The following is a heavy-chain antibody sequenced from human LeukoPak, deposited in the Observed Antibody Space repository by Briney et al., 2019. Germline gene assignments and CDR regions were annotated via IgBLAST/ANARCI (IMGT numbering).Heavy chain of an antibody. J-gene: IGHJ4*02. CDR3: VRSGCDGGNCFFDY. CDR1: GYTFTTYY. V-gene: IGHV1-46*01. D-gene: IGHD2-15*01. CDR2: INPSDGST. Sequence: WASVKVSCKASGYTFTTYYIHWVRQAPGQGLEWMGIINPSDGSTSYAQKFQGRVTMTRDMSTSTVYMELSSLRSEDTAVYYCVRSGCDGGNCFFDYWGQGTLVTVSS.